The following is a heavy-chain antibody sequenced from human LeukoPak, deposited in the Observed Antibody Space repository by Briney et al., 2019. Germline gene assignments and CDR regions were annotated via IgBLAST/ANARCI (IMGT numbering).Heavy chain of an antibody. J-gene: IGHJ4*02. CDR2: INPSGGST. CDR1: GYTFTSYY. D-gene: IGHD6-19*01. V-gene: IGHV1-46*01. Sequence: ASVKVSCKACGYTFTSYYMHWVRQAPGQGLEGMGIINPSGGSTSYAQKFQGRVTMTRDTSTSTVYMELSSLRSEDTAVYYCATAVAGTSGEVDYWGQGTLVTVSS. CDR3: ATAVAGTSGEVDY.